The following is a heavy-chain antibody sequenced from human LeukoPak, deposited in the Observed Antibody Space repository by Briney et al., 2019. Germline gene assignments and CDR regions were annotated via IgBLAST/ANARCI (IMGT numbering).Heavy chain of an antibody. D-gene: IGHD3-10*01. Sequence: VASVKVSCKASGYTFTSYYMHWVRQAPGQGLEWMGIINPSGGSTSYAQKFQGRVTMTRDTSTSTVYMELSSLRSEDTAVYYCARDPQYCYGSGSYAYYYYGMDVWGQGTTVTVSS. CDR1: GYTFTSYY. J-gene: IGHJ6*02. V-gene: IGHV1-46*01. CDR2: INPSGGST. CDR3: ARDPQYCYGSGSYAYYYYGMDV.